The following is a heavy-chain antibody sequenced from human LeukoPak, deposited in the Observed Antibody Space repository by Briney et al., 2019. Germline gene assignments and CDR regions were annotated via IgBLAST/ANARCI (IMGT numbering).Heavy chain of an antibody. CDR3: ARDHDSSGYWVFDY. CDR1: GYTFTSYG. CDR2: ISAYNGNT. D-gene: IGHD3-22*01. V-gene: IGHV1-18*01. J-gene: IGHJ4*02. Sequence: ASVTVSCKASGYTFTSYGISWVRQAPGQGLEWMGWISAYNGNTNYAQKLQGRVTMTTDTSTSTAYMELRSLRSDDTAVYYCARDHDSSGYWVFDYWGQGTLVTVSS.